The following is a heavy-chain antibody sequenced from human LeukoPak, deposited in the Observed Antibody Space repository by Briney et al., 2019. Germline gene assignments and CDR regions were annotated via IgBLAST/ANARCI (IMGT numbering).Heavy chain of an antibody. V-gene: IGHV3-23*01. J-gene: IGHJ6*02. Sequence: GGSLRLSCAASGFTFSSYAMSWVRQAPGKGLEWVSAISGSGGSTYYADSVKGRFTISRGNSKNTLYLQMNSLRAEDTAVYYCAKDKGYGYNPYYYYGMDVWGQGTTVTVSS. CDR1: GFTFSSYA. CDR3: AKDKGYGYNPYYYYGMDV. D-gene: IGHD5-18*01. CDR2: ISGSGGST.